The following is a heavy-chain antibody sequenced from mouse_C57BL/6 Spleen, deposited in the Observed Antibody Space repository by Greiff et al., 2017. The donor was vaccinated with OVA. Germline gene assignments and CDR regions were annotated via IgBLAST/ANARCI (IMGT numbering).Heavy chain of an antibody. V-gene: IGHV1-5*01. J-gene: IGHJ3*01. Sequence: EVQLQQSGPVLARPGASVKMSCKTSGYTFTSYWMHWVKQRPGQGLEWIGAIYPGNSDTSYNQKFKGKAKLTAVTSASTAYMELSSLTNEDSAVYYCTRDYYGSSYRFAYWGQGTLVTVSA. CDR2: IYPGNSDT. CDR3: TRDYYGSSYRFAY. CDR1: GYTFTSYW. D-gene: IGHD1-1*01.